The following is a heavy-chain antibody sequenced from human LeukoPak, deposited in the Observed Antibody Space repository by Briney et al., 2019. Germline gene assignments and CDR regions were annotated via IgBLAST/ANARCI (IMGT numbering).Heavy chain of an antibody. J-gene: IGHJ4*02. D-gene: IGHD3-22*01. CDR2: ISGSGGST. Sequence: GGSLRLSCAASGFTLSSYAMSWVRQAPGKGLEWVSAISGSGGSTYYADSVKGRFTISRDDSKNTLYLQMNSLRAEDTAVYYCAKSPITMIVVVEIDYWGQGTLVTVSS. CDR3: AKSPITMIVVVEIDY. V-gene: IGHV3-23*01. CDR1: GFTLSSYA.